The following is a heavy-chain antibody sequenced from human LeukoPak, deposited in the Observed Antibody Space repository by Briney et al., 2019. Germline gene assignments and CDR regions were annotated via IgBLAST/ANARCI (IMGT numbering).Heavy chain of an antibody. CDR1: GFTFSSYS. CDR2: ISSSSSYI. CDR3: ARFPNYGGNSGPRLADAFDI. J-gene: IGHJ3*02. D-gene: IGHD4-23*01. V-gene: IGHV3-21*01. Sequence: EGSLRLSCAASGFTFSSYSMNWVRQAPGKGLEWVSSISSSSSYIYYADSVKGRFTISRDNAKNSLYLQMNSLRAEDTAVYYCARFPNYGGNSGPRLADAFDIWGQGTMVTVSS.